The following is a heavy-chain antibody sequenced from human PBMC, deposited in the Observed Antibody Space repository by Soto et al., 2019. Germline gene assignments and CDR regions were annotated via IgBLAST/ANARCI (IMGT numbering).Heavy chain of an antibody. Sequence: EVQLVESGGGLVQPGGSLRLSCAASGFTFSSYWMHWVRQAPGKGLVWVSRINSDGSSTSYADSVKGRFTISRDNAKNTLYLQMNSLRAEDTAVYYCARVPPYYDFWSGYYKPYYYYYGMDVWGQGTTVTVSS. D-gene: IGHD3-3*01. CDR3: ARVPPYYDFWSGYYKPYYYYYGMDV. CDR2: INSDGSST. V-gene: IGHV3-74*01. J-gene: IGHJ6*02. CDR1: GFTFSSYW.